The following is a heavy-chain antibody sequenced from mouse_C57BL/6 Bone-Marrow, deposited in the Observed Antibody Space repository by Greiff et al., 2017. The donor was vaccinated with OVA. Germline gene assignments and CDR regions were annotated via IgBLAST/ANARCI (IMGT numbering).Heavy chain of an antibody. CDR2: INPNYGTT. D-gene: IGHD1-1*01. CDR3: ARLNYYGSSYWFAY. V-gene: IGHV1-39*01. Sequence: EVKLQESGPELVKPGASVKISCKASGYSFTDYNMNWVKQSNGKSLEWIGVINPNYGTTSYNQKFKGKATLTVDQSSSTAYMQLNSLTSEDSAVYYCARLNYYGSSYWFAYWGQGTLVTVSA. J-gene: IGHJ3*01. CDR1: GYSFTDYN.